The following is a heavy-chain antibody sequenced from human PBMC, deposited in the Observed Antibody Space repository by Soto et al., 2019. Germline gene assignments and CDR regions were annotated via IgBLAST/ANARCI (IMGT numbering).Heavy chain of an antibody. CDR1: GASIRSGGYY. D-gene: IGHD1-26*01. J-gene: IGHJ5*02. CDR2: IYDNGTT. V-gene: IGHV4-31*03. CDR3: ASGQVGATTWFDP. Sequence: SETLSLICTVSGASIRSGGYYWGWIRQDPGKGLEWLGYIYDNGTTYYNPSLKSRVSISRDTSKNQFSLKMTSLTAADTAIYYCASGQVGATTWFDPWGQGTEVTVS.